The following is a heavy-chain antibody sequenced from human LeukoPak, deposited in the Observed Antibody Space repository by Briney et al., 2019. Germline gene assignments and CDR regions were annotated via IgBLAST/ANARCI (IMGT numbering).Heavy chain of an antibody. D-gene: IGHD4-23*01. CDR3: ARLEGGGYFDY. J-gene: IGHJ4*02. Sequence: GGSLRLSCTPSGFVFSNYYMTWVRQAPGKGLEWVASIRDDGSAKFYVDSVKGRFTISRDNAKNSLDLQLNSLRAEDTAVYYCARLEGGGYFDYWGQGTLVTVSS. V-gene: IGHV3-7*03. CDR2: IRDDGSAK. CDR1: GFVFSNYY.